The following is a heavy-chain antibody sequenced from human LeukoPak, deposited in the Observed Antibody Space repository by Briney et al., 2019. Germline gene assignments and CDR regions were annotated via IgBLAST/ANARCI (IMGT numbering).Heavy chain of an antibody. V-gene: IGHV1-69*13. CDR1: GGTFSSYA. D-gene: IGHD3-22*01. Sequence: ASVKVSCKASGGTFSSYAVSWVRQAPGQGLEWMGGIIPIFGTANYAQKFQGRVTITADESTSTAYMELSSLRSEDTAVYYCARGRMYYYDSSGYYDYWGQGTLVTVSS. CDR3: ARGRMYYYDSSGYYDY. J-gene: IGHJ4*02. CDR2: IIPIFGTA.